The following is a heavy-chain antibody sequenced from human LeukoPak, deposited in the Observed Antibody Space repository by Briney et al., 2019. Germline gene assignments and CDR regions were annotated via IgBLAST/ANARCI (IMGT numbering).Heavy chain of an antibody. CDR1: GLNFDDSA. CDR2: ISADGGST. CDR3: AKESGKFDY. V-gene: IGHV3-43*02. J-gene: IGHJ4*02. Sequence: GGSLRLSCVASGLNFDDSAXHWVXQAPGXXLEWVSLISADGGSTFSADSVKGRFSISRDNSKNSLYLQMNSLRSEDTAMYYCAKESGKFDYWGQGTLVAVSS.